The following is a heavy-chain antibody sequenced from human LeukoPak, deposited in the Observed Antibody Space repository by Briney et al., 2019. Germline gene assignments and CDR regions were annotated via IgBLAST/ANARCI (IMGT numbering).Heavy chain of an antibody. CDR2: ISGSGGST. Sequence: GGSLRLSCAASGFSFSSYGMSWVRQAPGKGLEWVSAISGSGGSTNYADSVKGRFTISRDNSKNTLYLQMNSLRAEDTAVYYCAKDPFIAAAGTGYYYMDVWGKGTTVTISS. CDR1: GFSFSSYG. D-gene: IGHD6-13*01. CDR3: AKDPFIAAAGTGYYYMDV. V-gene: IGHV3-23*01. J-gene: IGHJ6*03.